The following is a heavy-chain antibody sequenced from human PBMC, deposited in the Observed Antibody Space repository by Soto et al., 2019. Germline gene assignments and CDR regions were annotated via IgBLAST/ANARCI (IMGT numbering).Heavy chain of an antibody. CDR2: IDYSGST. Sequence: PSETLSLTCTVSGGSISSGDYYWSWIRQPPGKGLEWIGYIDYSGSTYYNPSLKSRVTISIDPSKNQFSLNLRSVTAAGTAVYHCARRNGDYGPYGMDVWGQGTTVTVSS. V-gene: IGHV4-30-4*01. D-gene: IGHD3-3*01. J-gene: IGHJ6*02. CDR1: GGSISSGDYY. CDR3: ARRNGDYGPYGMDV.